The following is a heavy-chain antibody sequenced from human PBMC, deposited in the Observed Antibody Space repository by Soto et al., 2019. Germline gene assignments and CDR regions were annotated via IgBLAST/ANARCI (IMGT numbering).Heavy chain of an antibody. D-gene: IGHD3-16*01. CDR3: AREGASSYASRHFDY. J-gene: IGHJ4*02. Sequence: QVQLQESGPGLVKPSETLSLTSTVSGDSISSYWWSWIRQPAGKGLEWIARMYGFGSTNYNPSLKSRVTMSLDTSKKKFSLRLTSVTAADTAVYYCAREGASSYASRHFDYWGQGILVTVSS. CDR1: GDSISSYW. V-gene: IGHV4-4*07. CDR2: MYGFGST.